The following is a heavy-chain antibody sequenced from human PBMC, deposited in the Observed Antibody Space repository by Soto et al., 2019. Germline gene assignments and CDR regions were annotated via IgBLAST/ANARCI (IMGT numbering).Heavy chain of an antibody. D-gene: IGHD2-15*01. Sequence: GGSLRLSCAASGFTFSTYTMNWVRQAPGKGLEWVSSISSSSSYTYYADSVKGRFTISRDNAKNSLYLQMNSLRAEDTAVYYCARAGVVVAACFDYWGQGTLVTVSS. CDR2: ISSSSSYT. CDR3: ARAGVVVAACFDY. CDR1: GFTFSTYT. V-gene: IGHV3-21*01. J-gene: IGHJ4*02.